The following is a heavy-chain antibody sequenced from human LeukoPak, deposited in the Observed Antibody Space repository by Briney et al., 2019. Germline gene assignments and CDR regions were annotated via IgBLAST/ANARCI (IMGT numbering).Heavy chain of an antibody. CDR1: GGTFSSYA. V-gene: IGHV1-69*13. CDR3: ARAGGGSYLSWFDP. D-gene: IGHD1-26*01. J-gene: IGHJ5*02. CDR2: IIPIFGTA. Sequence: ASVKVSCKASGGTFSSYAISWVRQAPGQGPEWMGGIIPIFGTANYAQKFQGRVTITADESTSTAYMELSSLRSEDTAVCYCARAGGGSYLSWFDPWGQGTLVTVSS.